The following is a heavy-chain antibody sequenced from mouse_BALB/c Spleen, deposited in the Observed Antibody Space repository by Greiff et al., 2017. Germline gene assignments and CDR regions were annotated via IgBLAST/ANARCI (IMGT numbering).Heavy chain of an antibody. Sequence: QVQLQQSGAELVRPGTSVKISCKASGYTFTNYWLGWVKQRPGHGLEWIGDIYPGGGYTNYNEKFKGKATLTADTSSSTAYMQLSSLTSEDSAVYFCARSFLDGYYGYWGQGTTLTVSS. CDR2: IYPGGGYT. CDR3: ARSFLDGYYGY. J-gene: IGHJ2*01. V-gene: IGHV1-63*02. D-gene: IGHD2-3*01. CDR1: GYTFTNYW.